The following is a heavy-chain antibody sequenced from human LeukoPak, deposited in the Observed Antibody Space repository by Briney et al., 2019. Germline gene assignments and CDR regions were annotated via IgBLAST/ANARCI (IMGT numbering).Heavy chain of an antibody. Sequence: GGSLRLSCAASGFTFSSYSMNWVRQAPGKGLEWVSSISSSSSYIYYADSVKGRFTISRDNAKNSLYLQMNSLRAEDTAVYYCARDLFTEVPRPYRAVAGTIRWGQGTLVTVSS. CDR3: ARDLFTEVPRPYRAVAGTIR. CDR2: ISSSSSYI. D-gene: IGHD6-19*01. V-gene: IGHV3-21*01. CDR1: GFTFSSYS. J-gene: IGHJ4*02.